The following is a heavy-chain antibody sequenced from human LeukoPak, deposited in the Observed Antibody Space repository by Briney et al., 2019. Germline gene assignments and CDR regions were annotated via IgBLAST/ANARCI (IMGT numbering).Heavy chain of an antibody. CDR3: ARDSGPYYYYMDV. J-gene: IGHJ6*03. V-gene: IGHV4-39*07. CDR1: GGSISSSSYS. Sequence: SETLSLTCTVSGGSISSSSYSWGWIRQPPGKGVKGLEWIGTIYYSGSTYYSPSLKSRVTISVDTSKNQFSLKLSSVTAADTAVYYCARDSGPYYYYMDVWGKGTTVTVSS. CDR2: IYYSGST.